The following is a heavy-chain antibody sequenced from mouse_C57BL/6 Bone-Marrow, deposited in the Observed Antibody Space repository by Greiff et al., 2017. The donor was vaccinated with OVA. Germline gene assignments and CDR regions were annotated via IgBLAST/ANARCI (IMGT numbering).Heavy chain of an antibody. CDR1: GYSITSGYD. Sequence: DVKLVESGPGMVKPSQSLSLTCTVTGYSITSGYDWHWIRHFPGNKLEWMGYISYSGSTNYNPSLKSRISITHDTSKNHFFLKLNSVTTEDTATYYCARERSHWYFDVWGTGTTVTVSS. CDR2: ISYSGST. D-gene: IGHD1-1*01. J-gene: IGHJ1*03. CDR3: ARERSHWYFDV. V-gene: IGHV3-1*01.